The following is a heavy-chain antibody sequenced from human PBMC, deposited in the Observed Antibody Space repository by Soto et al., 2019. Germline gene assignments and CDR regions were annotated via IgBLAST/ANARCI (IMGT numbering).Heavy chain of an antibody. V-gene: IGHV1-69*01. J-gene: IGHJ6*02. CDR1: GGTFSSCA. CDR2: IIPIFGTA. CDR3: ERGLDHCSGGSCYSSGYYYYGMDV. Sequence: QVQLVQSGAEVKKPGSSVKVSCKASGGTFSSCAISWVRQAPGQGLEWMGGIIPIFGTANYAQKFQGRVTITADESTSTAYMELSSLRSEDTAVYCCERGLDHCSGGSCYSSGYYYYGMDVWGQGTTVTVSS. D-gene: IGHD2-15*01.